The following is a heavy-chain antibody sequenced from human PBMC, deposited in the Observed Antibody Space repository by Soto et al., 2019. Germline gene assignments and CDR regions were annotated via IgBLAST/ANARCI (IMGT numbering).Heavy chain of an antibody. CDR1: GFTFSDYY. J-gene: IGHJ4*02. Sequence: AGGSLRLSCAASGFTFSDYYMSWIRQAPGKGLEWVSYITSSGSTIYYADSTKLRFTISSDNAKNSLYLQMNSLRAEDTDEYYCASNRSDYYYTSGYYLDYWGRGTMVTVSS. V-gene: IGHV3-11*01. CDR2: ITSSGSTI. D-gene: IGHD3-22*01. CDR3: ASNRSDYYYTSGYYLDY.